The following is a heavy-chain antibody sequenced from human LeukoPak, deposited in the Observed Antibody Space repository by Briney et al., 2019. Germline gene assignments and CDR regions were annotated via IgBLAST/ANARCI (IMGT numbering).Heavy chain of an antibody. D-gene: IGHD3-22*01. CDR1: GFTFDDYG. V-gene: IGHV3-20*04. CDR3: ARDYYDSSGPRGNAFDI. CDR2: INWNGGST. Sequence: GGSLRLSCAASGFTFDDYGMSWVRHAPGKGLERFSGINWNGGSTGYADSVKGRFTISRDNAKNSLYLQMNSLRAEDTALYYCARDYYDSSGPRGNAFDIWGQGTMVTVSS. J-gene: IGHJ3*02.